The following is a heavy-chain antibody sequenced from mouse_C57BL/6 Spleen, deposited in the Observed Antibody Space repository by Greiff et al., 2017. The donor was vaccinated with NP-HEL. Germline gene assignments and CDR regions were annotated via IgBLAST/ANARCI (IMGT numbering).Heavy chain of an antibody. Sequence: EVMLVESGGGLVKPGGSLKLSCAASGFTFSDYGMHWVRQAPEKGLEWVAYISSGSSTIYYADTVKGRFTISRDNAKNTLFLQMTSLRSEDTAMYYCARWTYVRYFDVWGTGTTVTVSS. CDR1: GFTFSDYG. CDR2: ISSGSSTI. D-gene: IGHD5-1*01. CDR3: ARWTYVRYFDV. V-gene: IGHV5-17*01. J-gene: IGHJ1*03.